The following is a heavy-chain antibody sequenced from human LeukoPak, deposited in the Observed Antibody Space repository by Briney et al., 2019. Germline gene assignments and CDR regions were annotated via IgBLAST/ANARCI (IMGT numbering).Heavy chain of an antibody. CDR1: GGSISSYY. J-gene: IGHJ2*01. CDR3: AGAPVYYYDSSGYLTDPDWYFDL. Sequence: KTSETLSLTCTVSGGSISSYYWSWIRQPAGKGLEWIGRIYTSGSTNYNPSLKSRVTMSVDTSKNQFSLKLSSVTAADTAVYYCAGAPVYYYDSSGYLTDPDWYFDLWGRGTLVTVSS. CDR2: IYTSGST. D-gene: IGHD3-22*01. V-gene: IGHV4-4*07.